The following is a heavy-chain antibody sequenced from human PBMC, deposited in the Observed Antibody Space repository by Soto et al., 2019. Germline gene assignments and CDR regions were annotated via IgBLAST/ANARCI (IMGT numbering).Heavy chain of an antibody. V-gene: IGHV1-46*01. D-gene: IGHD1-1*01. CDR3: AREEVGIYHGMDV. CDR2: INPSGGTT. CDR1: GYTFSSFY. J-gene: IGHJ6*02. Sequence: ASVKVSCTASGYTFSSFYIHWVRQAPGQGREWVGVINPSGGTTTYAQKFQGRVIMTMDTSTSTVYMDLSRLRSDDTAVYYCAREEVGIYHGMDVWGQGTTVTVSS.